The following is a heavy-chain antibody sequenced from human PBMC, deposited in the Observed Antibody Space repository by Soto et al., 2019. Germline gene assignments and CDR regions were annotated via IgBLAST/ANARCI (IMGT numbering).Heavy chain of an antibody. D-gene: IGHD2-15*01. CDR1: GGTFSSYT. CDR2: IIPILGIA. J-gene: IGHJ3*02. Sequence: ASVKVSCKASGGTFSSYTISWVRQAPGQGLEWMGRIIPILGIANYAQKFQGRVTITADKSTSTAYMELSSLRSEDTAVYYCAREGGSVVVVAATHVHDAFDIWGQGTMVTVSS. V-gene: IGHV1-69*04. CDR3: AREGGSVVVVAATHVHDAFDI.